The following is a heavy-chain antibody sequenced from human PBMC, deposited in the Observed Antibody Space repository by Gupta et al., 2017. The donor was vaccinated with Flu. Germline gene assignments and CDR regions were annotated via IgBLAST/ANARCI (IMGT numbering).Heavy chain of an antibody. V-gene: IGHV3-30*18. J-gene: IGHJ4*02. Sequence: QVQLVESGGGVVQPGRSLSLSCAASGFTFSSYGMHWFRQAPGKGLEWVAVISYDGSNKYYADSVKGRFTISRDNSKNTLYLQMNSLRAEDTAVYYCAKDQGIAVAGKDILFDYWGQGTLVTVSS. CDR1: GFTFSSYG. CDR2: ISYDGSNK. D-gene: IGHD6-19*01. CDR3: AKDQGIAVAGKDILFDY.